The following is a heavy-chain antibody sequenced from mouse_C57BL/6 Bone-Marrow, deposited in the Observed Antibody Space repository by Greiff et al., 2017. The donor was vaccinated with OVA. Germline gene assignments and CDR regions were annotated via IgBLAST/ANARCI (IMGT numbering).Heavy chain of an antibody. J-gene: IGHJ3*01. D-gene: IGHD2-5*01. V-gene: IGHV5-4*01. Sequence: EVQLVESGGGLVKPGGSLKLSCAASGFTFSSYAMSWVRQTPEKRLEWVATISDGGSYTYYPDNVKGRFTISRDNAKNNLYLQMSHLKSEDTAMDYCARDPYYSNPSWFAYWGQGTLVTVSA. CDR3: ARDPYYSNPSWFAY. CDR2: ISDGGSYT. CDR1: GFTFSSYA.